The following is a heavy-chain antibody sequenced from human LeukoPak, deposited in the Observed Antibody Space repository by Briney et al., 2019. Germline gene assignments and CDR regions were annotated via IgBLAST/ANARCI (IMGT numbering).Heavy chain of an antibody. CDR1: GFTFSSYA. CDR2: ISYDGSNK. D-gene: IGHD3-10*01. CDR3: AKDRGLDY. J-gene: IGHJ4*02. Sequence: PGGSLRLSCAASGFTFSSYAMHWVRQAPGKGLEWVAVISYDGSNKYYADSVKGRFTISRDNSKNTLYLQMNSLRAEDTAAYYCAKDRGLDYWGQGTLVTVSS. V-gene: IGHV3-30*04.